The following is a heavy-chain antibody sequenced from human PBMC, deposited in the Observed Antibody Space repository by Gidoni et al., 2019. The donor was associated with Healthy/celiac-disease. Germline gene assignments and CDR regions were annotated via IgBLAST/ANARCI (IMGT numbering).Heavy chain of an antibody. J-gene: IGHJ5*02. CDR3: ARDLDSSGWYGDHWFDP. CDR1: GFTFRSYS. V-gene: IGHV3-21*01. D-gene: IGHD6-19*01. CDR2: ISSSSSYI. Sequence: EVQLVESGGGLVKPGGSLRLPCAAPGFTFRSYSMNWVRQAPGKGLEWVSSISSSSSYIYYADSVKGRFTISRDNAKNSLYLQMNSLRAEDTAVYYCARDLDSSGWYGDHWFDPWGQGTLVTVSS.